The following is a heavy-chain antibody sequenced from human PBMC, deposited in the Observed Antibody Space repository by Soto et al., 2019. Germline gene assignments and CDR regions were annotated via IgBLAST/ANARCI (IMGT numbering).Heavy chain of an antibody. V-gene: IGHV4-39*01. Sequence: SGTLSLTCTVSSGSISVTNVFWGWVRQPPGKGLEWIGNVDYSGTAYFSPSLATRVTFHVDTSKNQFPLTLYSVTAADTAVYYCARITGRHLDYWGQGILVTVSS. CDR2: VDYSGTA. CDR1: SGSISVTNVF. D-gene: IGHD1-20*01. J-gene: IGHJ4*02. CDR3: ARITGRHLDY.